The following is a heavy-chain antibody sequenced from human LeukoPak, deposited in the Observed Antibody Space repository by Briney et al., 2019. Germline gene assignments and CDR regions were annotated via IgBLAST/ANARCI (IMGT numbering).Heavy chain of an antibody. D-gene: IGHD4-23*01. CDR3: ARGNDYGGNHFDY. CDR1: GGSISSSSYY. V-gene: IGHV4-39*01. CDR2: IYYSGST. Sequence: PSETLSLTCTVSGGSISSSSYYWGWIRQPPGKGLEWIGSIYYSGSTYYNPSLKSRVTISVDTSKNQFSLKLSSVTAADTAVYYCARGNDYGGNHFDYWGQGTLVTVSS. J-gene: IGHJ4*02.